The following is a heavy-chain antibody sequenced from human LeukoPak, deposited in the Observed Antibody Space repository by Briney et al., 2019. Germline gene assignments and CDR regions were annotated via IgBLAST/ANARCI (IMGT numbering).Heavy chain of an antibody. CDR3: ARDPGEQPYWFFDL. Sequence: SETLFLTCCVSGGSISGSYWNWIRQPPGKGLEWIGYDSYSGSTNYNPSLKSRVTISVDTSKNQFSLKLSSVTAADTAVYYCARDPGEQPYWFFDLWGRGTLVTVSS. V-gene: IGHV4-59*01. J-gene: IGHJ2*01. CDR1: GGSISGSY. CDR2: DSYSGST. D-gene: IGHD1/OR15-1a*01.